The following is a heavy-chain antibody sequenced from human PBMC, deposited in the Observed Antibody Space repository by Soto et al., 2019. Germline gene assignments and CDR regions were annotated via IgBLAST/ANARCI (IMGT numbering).Heavy chain of an antibody. CDR2: FDPEDGET. V-gene: IGHV1-24*01. D-gene: IGHD2-2*02. J-gene: IGHJ3*02. CDR1: GYTLTELS. CDR3: ATSGYCSSTSCYKDAFDI. Sequence: ASVKVSCKVSGYTLTELSMHWVRQAPGTGLEWMGGFDPEDGETIYAQKFQGRVTMTEDTSTDTAYMELSSLRSEDTAVYYCATSGYCSSTSCYKDAFDIWGQGTMVTVSS.